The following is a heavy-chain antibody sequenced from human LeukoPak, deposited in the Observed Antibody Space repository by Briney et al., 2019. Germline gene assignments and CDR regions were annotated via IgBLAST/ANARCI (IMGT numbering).Heavy chain of an antibody. CDR1: AGSNNSYY. V-gene: IGHV4-4*09. CDR2: THPSGNT. Sequence: SETLSLSCTVSAGSNNSYYWSWIRQPPGKGLEWIGYTHPSGNTNYSPSLKSRVTISIDTSRNQFSPKLSSVTAADTAVYFCARKAPKKGWFDPWGQGTLVTVSS. J-gene: IGHJ5*02. CDR3: ARKAPKKGWFDP.